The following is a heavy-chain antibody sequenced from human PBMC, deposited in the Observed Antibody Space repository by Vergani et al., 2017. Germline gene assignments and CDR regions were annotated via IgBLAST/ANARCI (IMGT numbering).Heavy chain of an antibody. Sequence: VQLVESGGGLVQPGGSLRLSCSASGFTFSSYAMHWVRQAPGKGLEYVSAISSNGGSTYYADSVKGRFTISRDNSKNSLYLQMNSLRAEDTAVYYCARGAGELLTFDYWGQGTLVTVSS. CDR3: ARGAGELLTFDY. D-gene: IGHD3-10*01. CDR1: GFTFSSYA. J-gene: IGHJ4*02. V-gene: IGHV3-64*04. CDR2: ISSNGGST.